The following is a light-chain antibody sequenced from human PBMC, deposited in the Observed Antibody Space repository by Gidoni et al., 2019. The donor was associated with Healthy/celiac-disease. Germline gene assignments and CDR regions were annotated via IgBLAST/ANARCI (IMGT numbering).Light chain of an antibody. J-gene: IGLJ2*01. CDR3: NSRDSSGNPGVV. CDR1: SLRSYY. CDR2: GKN. V-gene: IGLV3-19*01. Sequence: SSDLTQDPAVSVALGQTVRITCQGDSLRSYYASWYQQKPGQAPVLVIYGKNNRPSGIPDRFSGSSSGNTASLTITGAQAEDEAEYYCNSRDSSGNPGVVFGGGTKLTVL.